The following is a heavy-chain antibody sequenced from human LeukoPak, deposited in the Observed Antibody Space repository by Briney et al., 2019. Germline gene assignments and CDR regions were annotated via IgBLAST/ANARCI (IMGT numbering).Heavy chain of an antibody. CDR1: GFTFSSYA. D-gene: IGHD6-13*01. CDR2: ISGSGGST. J-gene: IGHJ4*02. CDR3: AKDFSGLYSSSWIDY. Sequence: GGSLRLSCAASGFTFSSYAMSWVRQAPGKGLEWVSAISGSGGSTYYADSVKGRFTISRDNSKNSLYLQMNSLRAEDTALYYCAKDFSGLYSSSWIDYWGQGTLVTVSS. V-gene: IGHV3-23*01.